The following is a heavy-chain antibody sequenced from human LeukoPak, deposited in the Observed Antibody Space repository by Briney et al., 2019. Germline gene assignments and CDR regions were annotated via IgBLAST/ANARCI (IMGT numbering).Heavy chain of an antibody. CDR2: INPNSGGT. CDR3: ASTTYYDFWSGGSDY. Sequence: SVKVSCKASGYTFTGYYMHWVRQAPGQGLEWMGWINPNSGGTNYAQKFQGRVTMTRDTSISTAYMELSRLRSDDTAVYYCASTTYYDFWSGGSDYWGQGTLVTVSS. J-gene: IGHJ4*02. V-gene: IGHV1-2*02. D-gene: IGHD3-3*01. CDR1: GYTFTGYY.